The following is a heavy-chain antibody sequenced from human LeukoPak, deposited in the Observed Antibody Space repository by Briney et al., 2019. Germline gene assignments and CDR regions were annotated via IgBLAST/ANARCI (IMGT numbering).Heavy chain of an antibody. Sequence: GGSLRLSCAASGFTFTSYGMSWVRQAPGKGLEWVSAISGPGGSTFSADSVKGRFTISRDDPHNTLYLQMNSLRPEDTAVYYCAKFSSSGWSRSTNKWGQGTLVTVSS. CDR3: AKFSSSGWSRSTNK. CDR1: GFTFTSYG. J-gene: IGHJ4*02. V-gene: IGHV3-23*01. CDR2: ISGPGGST. D-gene: IGHD6-19*01.